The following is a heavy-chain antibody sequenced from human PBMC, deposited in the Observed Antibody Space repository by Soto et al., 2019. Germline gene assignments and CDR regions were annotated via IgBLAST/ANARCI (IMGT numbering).Heavy chain of an antibody. CDR1: GGTFSSYA. D-gene: IGHD3-3*01. J-gene: IGHJ6*02. CDR2: IIPIFGTA. CDR3: ATDGVLGSSLEFSYYYGMDV. Sequence: GASVKVSRKASGGTFSSYAISWVRQAPGQGLEWMGGIIPIFGTANYAQKFQGRVTITADESTSTAYMELSSLRSEDTAVYYCATDGVLGSSLEFSYYYGMDVWGQGTTVTVSS. V-gene: IGHV1-69*13.